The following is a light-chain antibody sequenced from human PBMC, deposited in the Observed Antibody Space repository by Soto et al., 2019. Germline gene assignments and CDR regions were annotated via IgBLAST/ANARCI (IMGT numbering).Light chain of an antibody. Sequence: EIVLTQSPGTLSLSPGERATLSCRASQSVSSSYLAWYQQKPGQAPRLLIYGASSSATGIPDRFSGSESGTDFTLTISRLEPEDVAVYYCQQYGSSPGTFGGGTKVEIK. V-gene: IGKV3-20*01. CDR2: GAS. J-gene: IGKJ4*01. CDR1: QSVSSSY. CDR3: QQYGSSPGT.